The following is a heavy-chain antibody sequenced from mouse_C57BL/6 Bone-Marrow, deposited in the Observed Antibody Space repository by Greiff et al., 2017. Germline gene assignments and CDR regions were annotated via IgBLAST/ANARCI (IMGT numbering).Heavy chain of an antibody. V-gene: IGHV1-81*01. CDR3: ARSEDGPYFDY. CDR2: IYPRSGNT. CDR1: GYTFTSYG. D-gene: IGHD2-3*01. Sequence: VQLQESGAELARPGASVKLSCKASGYTFTSYGISWVKQRTGQGLEWIGEIYPRSGNTYYNEKFKGKATLTADKSSSTAYMELRSLTSEDSAVYFCARSEDGPYFDYWGQGTTLTVSS. J-gene: IGHJ2*01.